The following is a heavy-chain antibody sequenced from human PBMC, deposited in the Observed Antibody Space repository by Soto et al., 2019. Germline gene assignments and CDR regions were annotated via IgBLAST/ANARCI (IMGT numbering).Heavy chain of an antibody. V-gene: IGHV1-69*01. CDR2: IIPILVTT. CDR3: ARETRPYYFDSSGYPDAFDI. J-gene: IGHJ3*02. CDR1: GGTFSSHG. Sequence: QVQLVQSGAEVKKPGASVKVSCKASGGTFSSHGISWVRQAPGQGLEWMGGIIPILVTTNYAQKFQGRVTLTADEFTGTAYMELSSLRREDTAVYYCARETRPYYFDSSGYPDAFDIWGQGAMVTVSS. D-gene: IGHD3-22*01.